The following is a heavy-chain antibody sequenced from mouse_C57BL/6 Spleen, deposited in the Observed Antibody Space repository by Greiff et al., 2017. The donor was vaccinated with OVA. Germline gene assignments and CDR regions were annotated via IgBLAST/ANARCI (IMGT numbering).Heavy chain of an antibody. D-gene: IGHD2-1*01. Sequence: VQLQQPGAELVKPGASVKLSCKASGYTFTSYWMHWVKQRPGRGLEWIGRIDPNSGGTKYNEKFKSKATLTVDKPSSTAYMQLSSLTSEDSAVYYCAPGGPYGNYDYAMDYWGQGTSVTVSS. J-gene: IGHJ4*01. CDR2: IDPNSGGT. V-gene: IGHV1-72*01. CDR3: APGGPYGNYDYAMDY. CDR1: GYTFTSYW.